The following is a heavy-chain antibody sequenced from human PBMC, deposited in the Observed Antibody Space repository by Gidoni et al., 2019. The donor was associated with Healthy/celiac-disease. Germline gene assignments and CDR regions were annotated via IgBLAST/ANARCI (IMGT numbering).Heavy chain of an antibody. D-gene: IGHD6-13*01. CDR3: VGEAAAGEYYYYGMDV. J-gene: IGHJ6*02. CDR1: GYTVTSYA. CDR2: INAGNGNT. V-gene: IGHV1-3*01. Sequence: QVQLVQSGAEVKKPGASVKVSCKASGYTVTSYALHWVRQAPGQRLEWMGWINAGNGNTKYSQKFQGRVTITRDTSASTAYMELSSLRSEDTAVYYCVGEAAAGEYYYYGMDVWGQGTTVTVSS.